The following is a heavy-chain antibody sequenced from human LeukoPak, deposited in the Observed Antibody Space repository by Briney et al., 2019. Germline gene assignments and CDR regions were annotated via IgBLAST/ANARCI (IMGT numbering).Heavy chain of an antibody. J-gene: IGHJ6*02. CDR1: GFTFDDYA. CDR3: AKDIGSGYSYGYGVFYYYYYGMDV. D-gene: IGHD5-18*01. V-gene: IGHV3-9*01. Sequence: GRSLGLSCAASGFTFDDYAMHWVRQAPGKGLEWVSGISWNSGSIGYADSVKGRFTISRDNAKNSLYLQMNSLRAEDTALYYCAKDIGSGYSYGYGVFYYYYYGMDVWGQGTTVTVSS. CDR2: ISWNSGSI.